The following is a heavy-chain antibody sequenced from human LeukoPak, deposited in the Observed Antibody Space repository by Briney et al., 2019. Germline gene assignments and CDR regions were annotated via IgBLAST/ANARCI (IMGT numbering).Heavy chain of an antibody. V-gene: IGHV1-8*01. Sequence: GASVKVSCKASGYTFTSYDINWVRSATGQGLEWMGWMNPNSGNTGYAQKFQGRVTMTRNTSISTAYMELSSLRSEDTAVYYWARGGYDYVWGSYRYCDYGGQGTLVTVPS. CDR2: MNPNSGNT. CDR1: GYTFTSYD. CDR3: ARGGYDYVWGSYRYCDY. J-gene: IGHJ4*02. D-gene: IGHD3-16*02.